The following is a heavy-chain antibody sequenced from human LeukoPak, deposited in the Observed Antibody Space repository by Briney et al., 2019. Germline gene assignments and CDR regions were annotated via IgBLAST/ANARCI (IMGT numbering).Heavy chain of an antibody. V-gene: IGHV3-30*18. Sequence: GGSLRLSCAASGFTFSSYGMHWVRQAPGKGLEWVAVISYDGSNKYYADSVKGRFTISRDNSKNTLYLQMNSLRAEDTAVYYCAKAKETSSGWYIPTPDYWGQGTLVTVSS. CDR2: ISYDGSNK. D-gene: IGHD6-19*01. J-gene: IGHJ4*02. CDR1: GFTFSSYG. CDR3: AKAKETSSGWYIPTPDY.